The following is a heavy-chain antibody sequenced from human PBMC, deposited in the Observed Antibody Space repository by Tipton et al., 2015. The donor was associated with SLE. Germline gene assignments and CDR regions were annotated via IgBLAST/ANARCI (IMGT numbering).Heavy chain of an antibody. D-gene: IGHD3-10*01. CDR2: IYTSGST. J-gene: IGHJ4*02. CDR3: ARGPMVQGF. V-gene: IGHV4-61*02. CDR1: GGSISSGSYY. Sequence: TLSLTCTVSGGSISSGSYYWSWIRQPAGKGLEWIGRIYTSGSTNYNPSLKSRVTMSVDTSKNQFSLRLSSVTAADTAVYYCARGPMVQGFWGQGTLVTVSS.